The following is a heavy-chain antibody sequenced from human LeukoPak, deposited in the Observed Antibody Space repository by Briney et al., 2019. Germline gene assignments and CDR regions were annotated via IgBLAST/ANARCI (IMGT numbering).Heavy chain of an antibody. J-gene: IGHJ5*02. Sequence: SETLSLTCTVSGGSISSSSYYWGWIRQPPGKGLEWIGSIYYSGSTYYNPSLKSRVTISVDTSKNQFSLKLSSVTAADTAVYYCARQRPAREGATEFDPWGQGTPVTVSS. CDR1: GGSISSSSYY. CDR3: ARQRPAREGATEFDP. CDR2: IYYSGST. D-gene: IGHD1-26*01. V-gene: IGHV4-39*01.